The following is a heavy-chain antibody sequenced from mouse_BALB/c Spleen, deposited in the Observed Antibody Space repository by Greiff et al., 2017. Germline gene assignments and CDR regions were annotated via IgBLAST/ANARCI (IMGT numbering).Heavy chain of an antibody. J-gene: IGHJ3*01. D-gene: IGHD1-2*01. Sequence: VNVVESGPGLVAPSQSLSITCTVSGFSLTSYGVHWVRQPPGKGLEWLGVIWAGGSTNYNSALMSRLSISKDNSKSQVFLKMNSLQTDDTAMYYCARPLITTAWFAYWGQGTLVTVSA. CDR3: ARPLITTAWFAY. CDR2: IWAGGST. CDR1: GFSLTSYG. V-gene: IGHV2-9*02.